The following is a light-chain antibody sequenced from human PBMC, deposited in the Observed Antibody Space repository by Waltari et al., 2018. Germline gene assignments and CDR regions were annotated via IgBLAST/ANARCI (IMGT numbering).Light chain of an antibody. V-gene: IGLV6-57*04. CDR3: QTCDTTVLI. J-gene: IGLJ2*01. Sequence: NFVLTQPPSVSGSPGRTVTISCTRSRGSITSDFVHWYRLRPGRAPTTIIDKDNQRPSGVPDRFSGSIDTSSNSASLTISGLTTEDEADYYCQTCDTTVLIFGGGTQLTVL. CDR1: RGSITSDF. CDR2: KDN.